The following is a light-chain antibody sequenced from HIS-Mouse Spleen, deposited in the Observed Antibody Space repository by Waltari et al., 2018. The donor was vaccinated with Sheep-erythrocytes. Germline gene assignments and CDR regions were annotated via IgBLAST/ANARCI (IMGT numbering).Light chain of an antibody. J-gene: IGLJ3*02. CDR3: CSYAGSYTFWV. Sequence: QSALTQPRSVSGSPRPSVTISSTRTSRVVGGYHHVSWYQQHPGKAPKLMIYDVSKRPSGVPDRFSGSKSGNTASLTISGLQAEDEADYYCCSYAGSYTFWVFGGGTKLTVL. V-gene: IGLV2-11*01. CDR2: DVS. CDR1: SRVVGGYHH.